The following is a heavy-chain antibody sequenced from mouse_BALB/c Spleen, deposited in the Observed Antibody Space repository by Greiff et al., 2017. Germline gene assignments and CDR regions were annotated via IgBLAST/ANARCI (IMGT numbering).Heavy chain of an antibody. J-gene: IGHJ4*01. CDR3: ARDQDYGSRNAMDY. Sequence: EVKLVESGGGLVKPGGSLKLSCAASGFAFSSYGMSWVRQTPDKRLEWVATISSGGSYTYYPDSVKGRFTISRDNAKNTLYLEMSSLRSEDTAMYYGARDQDYGSRNAMDYWGQGTSVTVSA. V-gene: IGHV5-6*03. D-gene: IGHD1-1*01. CDR2: ISSGGSYT. CDR1: GFAFSSYG.